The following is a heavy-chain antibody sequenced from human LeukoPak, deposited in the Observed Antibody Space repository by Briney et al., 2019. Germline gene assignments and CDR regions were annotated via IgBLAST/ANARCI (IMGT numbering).Heavy chain of an antibody. CDR1: GSTVSSNY. J-gene: IGHJ4*02. CDR2: IYSGGST. D-gene: IGHD6-13*01. V-gene: IGHV3-66*01. CDR3: ARESRGSSSWYGAYFDY. Sequence: PGGSLRLSCAASGSTVSSNYMSWVRQAPGKGLEWVSVIYSGGSTYYADSVKGRFTISRDNSKNTLYLQMNSLRAEDTAVYYCARESRGSSSWYGAYFDYWGQGTLVTVSS.